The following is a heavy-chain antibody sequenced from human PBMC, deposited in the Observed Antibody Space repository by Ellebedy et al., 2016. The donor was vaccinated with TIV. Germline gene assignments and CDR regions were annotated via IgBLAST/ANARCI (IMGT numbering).Heavy chain of an antibody. CDR1: GFTFSSYD. CDR3: AKDAFRGYFDL. V-gene: IGHV3-13*01. J-gene: IGHJ2*01. Sequence: GESLKISCAASGFTFSSYDTHWFRHATGKGLDWVSVIGTAGDTYYPGSVKGRFTISRENAKNSLYLQMNSLRAEDTDVYYCAKDAFRGYFDLWGRGTLVTVSS. CDR2: IGTAGDT.